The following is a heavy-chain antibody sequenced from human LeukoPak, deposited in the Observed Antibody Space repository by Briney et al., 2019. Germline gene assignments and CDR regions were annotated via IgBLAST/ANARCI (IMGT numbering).Heavy chain of an antibody. D-gene: IGHD6-13*01. Sequence: SETLTLTCTVSGGSISSSSYYWGWIRQPPGKGLEWIGSIYYSGSTYYNPSLKSRVTISVDTSKNQFSLKLSSVTAADTAVYYCARLRSRSSGWYEGHWGQGTLGTVSS. J-gene: IGHJ4*02. CDR3: ARLRSRSSGWYEGH. CDR1: GGSISSSSYY. CDR2: IYYSGST. V-gene: IGHV4-39*01.